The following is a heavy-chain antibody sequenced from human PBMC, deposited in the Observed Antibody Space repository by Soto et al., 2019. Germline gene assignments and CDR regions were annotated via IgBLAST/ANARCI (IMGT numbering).Heavy chain of an antibody. CDR3: ARVYYDILTGYRGGFDP. V-gene: IGHV4-31*03. CDR1: GGSISSGGYY. Sequence: QVQLQESGPGLVKPSQTLSLTCTVSGGSISSGGYYWSWIRQHPGKGLEWIGYIYYSGITYYYPSLKSGVTTSVDTSKKQFSRKLCSVTAADTAVYYCARVYYDILTGYRGGFDPWGQGTLVTVSS. J-gene: IGHJ5*02. CDR2: IYYSGIT. D-gene: IGHD3-9*01.